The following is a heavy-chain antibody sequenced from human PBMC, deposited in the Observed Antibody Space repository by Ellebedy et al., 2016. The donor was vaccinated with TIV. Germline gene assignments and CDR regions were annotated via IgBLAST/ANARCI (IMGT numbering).Heavy chain of an antibody. V-gene: IGHV3-9*01. CDR3: AKDQGYSAGWSLGYHYYGMDV. CDR1: GFIFESYA. J-gene: IGHJ6*02. CDR2: VNWNGADI. Sequence: GGSLRLSXAASGFIFESYAMHWVRQAPGKGLEWVSGVNWNGADIGYAASVKGRFTISRDNAKNSLYLEMNNLRGEDTALYYCAKDQGYSAGWSLGYHYYGMDVWGQGTTVTVSS. D-gene: IGHD1-26*01.